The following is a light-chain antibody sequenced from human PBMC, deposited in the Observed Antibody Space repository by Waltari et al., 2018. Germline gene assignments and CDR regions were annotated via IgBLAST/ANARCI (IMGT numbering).Light chain of an antibody. CDR2: GAS. Sequence: EIVLTQSPGTLSLSPGERAILSCRASQSVGSTLAWYQQKPGQAPRLLIYGASNRATGIPDRFRGSVSVTDFSLTISRLEPEDFSVYYCQHYVRLPVTFGQGTRVEI. J-gene: IGKJ1*01. CDR1: QSVGST. CDR3: QHYVRLPVT. V-gene: IGKV3-20*01.